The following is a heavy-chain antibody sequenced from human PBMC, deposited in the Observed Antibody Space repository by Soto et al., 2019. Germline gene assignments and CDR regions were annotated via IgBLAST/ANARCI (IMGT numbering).Heavy chain of an antibody. V-gene: IGHV3-30*18. D-gene: IGHD5-12*01. J-gene: IGHJ1*01. CDR2: ISYDGSNK. Sequence: QVQLVESGGGVVQPGRSLRLSCAASGFTFSSYGMHWVRQAPGKGLEWVAVISYDGSNKYYADSVKGRFTISRDNSKNTLYLQMNSLRAEDTAVYYCAKDPSAKMATRSREYFQHWGQGTLVTVSS. CDR1: GFTFSSYG. CDR3: AKDPSAKMATRSREYFQH.